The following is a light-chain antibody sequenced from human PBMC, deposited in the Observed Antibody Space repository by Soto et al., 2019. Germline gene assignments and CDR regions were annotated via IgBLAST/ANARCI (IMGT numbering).Light chain of an antibody. Sequence: ESVLTQSPGTLSLSPGERATLSCRASQSVSSRFLTWYQQKPGQAPRLLIHGASSRATGIPDRFSGSGSGTDFTLTISRLEPDDFAVYYWQQYGSSTVSTFGHGTKVEFK. V-gene: IGKV3-20*01. CDR1: QSVSSRF. CDR3: QQYGSSTVST. CDR2: GAS. J-gene: IGKJ1*01.